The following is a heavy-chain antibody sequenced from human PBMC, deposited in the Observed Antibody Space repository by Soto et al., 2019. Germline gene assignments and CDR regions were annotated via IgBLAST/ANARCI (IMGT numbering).Heavy chain of an antibody. CDR2: INHSGST. J-gene: IGHJ3*02. V-gene: IGHV4-34*01. CDR3: ARGWSDIVATIPAFDI. Sequence: SETLSLTCSVYGGSFSVYYWSWIRQPQGKGLEWIGEINHSGSTNYNPSLKSRVTISVDTSKNQFSLKLSSVTAADTAVYYCARGWSDIVATIPAFDIWGQGTMVTVSS. D-gene: IGHD5-12*01. CDR1: GGSFSVYY.